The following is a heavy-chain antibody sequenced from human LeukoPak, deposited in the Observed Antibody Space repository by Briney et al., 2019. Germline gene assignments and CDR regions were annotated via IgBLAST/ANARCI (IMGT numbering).Heavy chain of an antibody. CDR2: INHSGST. CDR1: GGSVSSGSYY. Sequence: PSETLSLTCTVSGGSVSSGSYYWSWIRQPLGKGLEWIGEINHSGSTNYNPSLKSRVTISVDTSKNQFSLKLSSVTAADTAVYYCARGKSIAAYYYGMDVWGQGTTVTVSS. D-gene: IGHD6-6*01. V-gene: IGHV4-39*07. J-gene: IGHJ6*02. CDR3: ARGKSIAAYYYGMDV.